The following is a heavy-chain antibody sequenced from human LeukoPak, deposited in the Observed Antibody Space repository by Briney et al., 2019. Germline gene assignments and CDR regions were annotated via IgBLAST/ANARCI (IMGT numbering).Heavy chain of an antibody. J-gene: IGHJ5*02. CDR2: IYYSGST. CDR1: GGPISSSSYY. D-gene: IGHD3-10*01. CDR3: ASGVLLWFGELLSWFDP. V-gene: IGHV4-39*07. Sequence: SETLSLTCTVSGGPISSSSYYWGWIRQPPGKGLEWIGSIYYSGSTYYNPSLKSRVTISVDTSKNQFSLKLSSVTAADTAVYYCASGVLLWFGELLSWFDPWGQGTLVTVSS.